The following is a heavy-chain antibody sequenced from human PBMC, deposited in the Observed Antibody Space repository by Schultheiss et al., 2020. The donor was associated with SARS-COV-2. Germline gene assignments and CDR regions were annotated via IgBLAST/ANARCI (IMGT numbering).Heavy chain of an antibody. CDR3: VRDEFDY. J-gene: IGHJ4*02. Sequence: GESLKISCAASGFTFSSYSMNWVRQAPGKGLEWVSSISSSSSYIYYADSVKGRFTISRDNAKNSLYLQMNSLRVEDTAVYYCVRDEFDYWGPGTLVTVSS. CDR1: GFTFSSYS. CDR2: ISSSSSYI. V-gene: IGHV3-21*01.